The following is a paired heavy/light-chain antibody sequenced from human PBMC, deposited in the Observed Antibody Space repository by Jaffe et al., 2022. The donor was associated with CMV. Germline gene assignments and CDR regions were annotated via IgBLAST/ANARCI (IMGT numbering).Light chain of an antibody. CDR2: KAS. CDR1: QSISSW. Sequence: DIQMTQSPSTLSASVGDRVTITCRASQSISSWLAWYQQKPGKAPKLLIYKASSLENGVPSRFSGSGSGTEFTLTISSLQPDDFATYYCQQYNSYFIFGPGTKVDIK. V-gene: IGKV1-5*03. J-gene: IGKJ3*01. CDR3: QQYNSYFI.
Heavy chain of an antibody. D-gene: IGHD3-10*01. CDR1: GFTFSSYE. CDR2: ISSSGSTI. Sequence: EVQVVESGGGLVQPGGSLRLSCAASGFTFSSYEMNWVRQAPGKGLEWVSYISSSGSTIYYADSVKGRFTISRDNAKNSLYLQMNSLRAEDTAVYYCARAGGFGELFLIGDAFDIWGQGTMVTVSS. V-gene: IGHV3-48*03. J-gene: IGHJ3*02. CDR3: ARAGGFGELFLIGDAFDI.